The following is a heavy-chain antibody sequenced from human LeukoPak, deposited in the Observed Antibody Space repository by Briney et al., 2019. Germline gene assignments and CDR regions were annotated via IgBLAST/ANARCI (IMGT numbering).Heavy chain of an antibody. Sequence: GGSLRLSCAASGFTFSSYEMNWVRQAPGKGLERVSYISSSGSTIYYADSVKGRFTISRDNSKNTLYLQMNSLRAEDTAVYYCAQIAAFDIWGQGTMVTVSS. CDR3: AQIAAFDI. CDR2: ISSSGSTI. V-gene: IGHV3-48*03. CDR1: GFTFSSYE. J-gene: IGHJ3*02.